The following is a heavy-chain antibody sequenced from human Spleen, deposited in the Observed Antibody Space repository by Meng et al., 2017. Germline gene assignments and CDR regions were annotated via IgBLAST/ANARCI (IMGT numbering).Heavy chain of an antibody. CDR2: IGRSADNT. J-gene: IGHJ4*02. Sequence: EVQLVESGGGLVKPGGSLRLSCAASGFTFSSAWMSWVRQAPGKGLEWVAGIGRSADNTKYADSVKGRFSISRDNSNNAVYLQMNALAAEDTAVYYCAKDLLVTTWGYFDSWGQGTLVTVSS. CDR3: AKDLLVTTWGYFDS. D-gene: IGHD4-17*01. CDR1: GFTFSSAW. V-gene: IGHV3-23*04.